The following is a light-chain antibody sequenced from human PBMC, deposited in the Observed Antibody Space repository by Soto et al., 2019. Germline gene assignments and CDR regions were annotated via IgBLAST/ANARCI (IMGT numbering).Light chain of an antibody. CDR1: SSNIGAGYD. CDR3: QSYDSTLSARYV. J-gene: IGLJ1*01. V-gene: IGLV1-40*01. CDR2: GNI. Sequence: QSVLTQPPSVAGSPGQGVTISCTWSSSNIGAGYDVHWYQQRPGTAPKLLIFGNINRPSGVPDRFSGSKSGTSASLAITGLQAEDEGDYYCQSYDSTLSARYVFGTGTKVTVL.